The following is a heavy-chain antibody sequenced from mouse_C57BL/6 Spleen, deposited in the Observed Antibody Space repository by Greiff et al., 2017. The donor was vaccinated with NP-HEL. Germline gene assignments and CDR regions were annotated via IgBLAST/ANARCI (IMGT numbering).Heavy chain of an antibody. CDR1: GYTFTSYW. J-gene: IGHJ2*01. CDR2: IDPSDSET. Sequence: QVQLKQPGAELVRPGSSVKLSCKASGYTFTSYWMHWVKQRPIQGLEWIGNIDPSDSETHYNQKFKDKATLTVDKSSSTAYMQLSSLTSEDSAVYYCARSVYSNYAYYFDYWGQGTTLTVSS. CDR3: ARSVYSNYAYYFDY. D-gene: IGHD2-5*01. V-gene: IGHV1-52*01.